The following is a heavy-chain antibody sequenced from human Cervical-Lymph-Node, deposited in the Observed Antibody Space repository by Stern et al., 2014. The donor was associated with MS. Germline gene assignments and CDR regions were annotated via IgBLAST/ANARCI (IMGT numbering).Heavy chain of an antibody. V-gene: IGHV3-30-3*01. J-gene: IGHJ4*02. CDR3: ARGGDLQGGYDF. Sequence: DQLVESGGGVVQPGRSLRLSCAASGFTFSSYAMHWVRQAPGKGLEWVAVISYDGSNKYYADSVKGRFTISRDNSKNTLYLQMNSLRAEDTAVYYCARGGDLQGGYDFWGQGTLVTVSS. CDR2: ISYDGSNK. D-gene: IGHD5-12*01. CDR1: GFTFSSYA.